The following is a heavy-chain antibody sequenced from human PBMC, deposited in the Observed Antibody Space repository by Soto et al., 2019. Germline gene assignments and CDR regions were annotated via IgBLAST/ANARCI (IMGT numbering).Heavy chain of an antibody. CDR1: ENSFTSYW. CDR2: VYPGDSDT. Sequence: PGESLKISCKGSENSFTSYWIGWVRQMPGKGLEWMGIVYPGDSDTRYSPSFQGQVTISADTSISTAYLQCSSLKASDTAIYYCARPSLGQPVGMDVWGKGTSVTVSS. D-gene: IGHD6-6*01. CDR3: ARPSLGQPVGMDV. J-gene: IGHJ6*04. V-gene: IGHV5-51*01.